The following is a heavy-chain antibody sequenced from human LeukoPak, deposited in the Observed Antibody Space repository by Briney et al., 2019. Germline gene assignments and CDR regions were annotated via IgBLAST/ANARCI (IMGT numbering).Heavy chain of an antibody. CDR3: VREVVVAVNYGMDV. Sequence: GGSLRLSCAASGFTFSSYWMSWVRQAPGKGLEWVANIKQDGSEKYYVDSVKGRFTISRDNAKNSLYLQMNSLRAEDTAVYYCVREVVVAVNYGMDVWGQGTTVTVSS. V-gene: IGHV3-7*01. J-gene: IGHJ6*02. CDR1: GFTFSSYW. CDR2: IKQDGSEK. D-gene: IGHD2-15*01.